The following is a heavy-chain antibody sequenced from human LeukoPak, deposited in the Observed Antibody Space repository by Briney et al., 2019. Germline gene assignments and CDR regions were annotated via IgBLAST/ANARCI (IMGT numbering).Heavy chain of an antibody. CDR2: ISGSGDYT. CDR1: GFTFSSHG. V-gene: IGHV3-23*01. Sequence: GGTLRLSCAASGFTFSSHGMSWVRQAPGKGLEWVSTISGSGDYTYYADSVKGRFTISRDNSKNTLYLQMNSLRAEDTAVYCCAKDLWSTVTTVAFDYWGQGTLVTVSS. D-gene: IGHD4-17*01. J-gene: IGHJ4*02. CDR3: AKDLWSTVTTVAFDY.